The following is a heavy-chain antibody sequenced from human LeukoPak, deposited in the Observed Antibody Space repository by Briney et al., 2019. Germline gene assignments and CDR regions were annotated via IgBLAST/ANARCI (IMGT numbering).Heavy chain of an antibody. CDR1: GGSFSGYY. D-gene: IGHD2-21*02. J-gene: IGHJ4*02. Sequence: PSETLSLTCAVYGGSFSGYYWSWIRQPPGKGLEWIGEINHSGSTNYNPSLKSRVTISVDTSKNQFSLKLSSVTAADTAVYYCARRPQAPYCGGDCHSGNPYFDYWGQGTLVTVSS. V-gene: IGHV4-34*01. CDR3: ARRPQAPYCGGDCHSGNPYFDY. CDR2: INHSGST.